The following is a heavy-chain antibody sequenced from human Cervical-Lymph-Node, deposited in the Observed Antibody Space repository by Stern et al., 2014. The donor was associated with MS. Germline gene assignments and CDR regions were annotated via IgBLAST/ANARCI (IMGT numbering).Heavy chain of an antibody. D-gene: IGHD3-3*01. CDR2: AQWNDAD. CDR1: GFSLTTYGVG. J-gene: IGHJ4*02. V-gene: IGHV2-5*01. Sequence: QVTLKESGPTLVKPTQTLTLTCTFSGFSLTTYGVGVVWVRQPPGKALEGLALAQWNDADYNNPSRRNRLIITKDTSKNQVVLTMTNVDPADTATYFCAHRRIGVGLDQWGQGTLVTVSS. CDR3: AHRRIGVGLDQ.